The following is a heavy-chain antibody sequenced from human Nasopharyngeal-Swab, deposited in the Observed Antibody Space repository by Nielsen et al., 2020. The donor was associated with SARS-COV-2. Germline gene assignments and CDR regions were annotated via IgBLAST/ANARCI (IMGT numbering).Heavy chain of an antibody. CDR1: GSTLSYQW. CDR2: INQDGSEE. Sequence: GESLKISCAASGSTLSYQWMGWVRQAPGKGLQWVADINQDGSEEVYVDSVKGRFTISRDNAKNSLYLQMNSLRAEDTAIYYCARDWGRAFDVWSQGTMVTVSS. J-gene: IGHJ3*01. D-gene: IGHD3-16*01. V-gene: IGHV3-7*01. CDR3: ARDWGRAFDV.